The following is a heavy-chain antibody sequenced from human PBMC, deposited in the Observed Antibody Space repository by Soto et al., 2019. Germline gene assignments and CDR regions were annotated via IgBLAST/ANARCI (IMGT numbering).Heavy chain of an antibody. CDR2: SSPYKGNT. CDR3: ARDLDGSGSYYPNY. CDR1: GYTFSSIG. Sequence: QVHLVQAGAEVKKPGASVKVSCKTSGYTFSSIGISWVRQAPGQGLEWMGWSSPYKGNTYYAQRLQGRVTMTTDTSTSTAYMERRSLRSDDTAVYFCARDLDGSGSYYPNYWGQGTLVTVSS. V-gene: IGHV1-18*01. D-gene: IGHD3-10*01. J-gene: IGHJ4*02.